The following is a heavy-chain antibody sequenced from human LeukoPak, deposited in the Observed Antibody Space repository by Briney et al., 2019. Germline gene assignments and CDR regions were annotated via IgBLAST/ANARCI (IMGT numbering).Heavy chain of an antibody. D-gene: IGHD5-12*01. Sequence: PSETLSLTCSVSGASIRSYFWSWVRQSPGKGLEWVGYVYDNDISNFNPSLESRVTILVDRSKSQFSLKLRSVTAADTAVYYCARGLVLATDDAFDIWGPGTMVTVSS. J-gene: IGHJ3*02. CDR2: VYDNDIS. CDR1: GASIRSYF. V-gene: IGHV4-59*01. CDR3: ARGLVLATDDAFDI.